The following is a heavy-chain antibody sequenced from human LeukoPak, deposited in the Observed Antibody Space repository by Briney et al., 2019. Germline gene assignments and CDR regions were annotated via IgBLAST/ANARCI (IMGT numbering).Heavy chain of an antibody. CDR2: IYYSGST. CDR1: GGSISSGGYY. Sequence: PSEILSLTCTVSGGSISSGGYYWGWIRQHPGKGLEWIGYIYYSGSTYYNPSLKSRVTISVDTSKNQFSLKLSSGTAADTVVYYCARVPTLGGTNSSYGMDVWGHGNTVTASS. J-gene: IGHJ6*02. CDR3: ARVPTLGGTNSSYGMDV. V-gene: IGHV4-31*03. D-gene: IGHD3-16*01.